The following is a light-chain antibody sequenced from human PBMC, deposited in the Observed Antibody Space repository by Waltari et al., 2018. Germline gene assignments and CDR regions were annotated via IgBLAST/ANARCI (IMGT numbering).Light chain of an antibody. V-gene: IGLV3-25*03. Sequence: SNELTSTPSVSVFPGPTASITCYADALAYEHAYWYQQKPGQAPVMIIYKDNERPSGIPDRFSGSSSGTTVTLTISAVQAEDEADYFCQSVDSTDSYPVFGGGTKLTVL. CDR1: ALAYEH. J-gene: IGLJ2*01. CDR3: QSVDSTDSYPV. CDR2: KDN.